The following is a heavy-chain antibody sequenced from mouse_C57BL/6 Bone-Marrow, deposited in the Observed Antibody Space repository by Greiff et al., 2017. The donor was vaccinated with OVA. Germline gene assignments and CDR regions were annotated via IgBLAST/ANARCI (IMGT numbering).Heavy chain of an antibody. CDR3: ARDTTYYAMDY. Sequence: VQVVESGAELVRPGASVKLSCKASGYTFTDYYINWVKQRPGQGLEWIARIYPGSGNTYYNEKFKGKATLTAEKSSSTAYMQLSSLTSEDSAVYFCARDTTYYAMDYWGQGTSVTVSS. CDR1: GYTFTDYY. J-gene: IGHJ4*01. CDR2: IYPGSGNT. D-gene: IGHD1-1*01. V-gene: IGHV1-76*01.